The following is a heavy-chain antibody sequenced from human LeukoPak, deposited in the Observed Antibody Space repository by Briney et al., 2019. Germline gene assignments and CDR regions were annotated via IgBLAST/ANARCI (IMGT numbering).Heavy chain of an antibody. CDR2: IKQDGSEK. Sequence: GGSLRLSCAASGFTFSSYWMSWVRQAPGKGLEWVANIKQDGSEKYYVDSVKGRFTISRENAKNSLYLQMNSLRAEDTAVYYCARVEWELPGPFDYWGQGTLVTVSS. CDR3: ARVEWELPGPFDY. CDR1: GFTFSSYW. J-gene: IGHJ4*02. D-gene: IGHD1-26*01. V-gene: IGHV3-7*03.